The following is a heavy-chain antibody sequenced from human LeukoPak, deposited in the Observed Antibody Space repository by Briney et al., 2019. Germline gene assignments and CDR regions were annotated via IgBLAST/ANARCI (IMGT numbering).Heavy chain of an antibody. CDR1: GYTFTGYY. J-gene: IGHJ5*02. CDR3: ARCNPTYYYGSGSYDWFDP. Sequence: ASVKVSCKASGYTFTGYYMHWVRQAPGQGLEWMGWINPNSGGTNYAQKFQGRVTMTRDTSISTAYMELRSLRSDDTAVYYCARCNPTYYYGSGSYDWFDPWGQGTLVTVSS. D-gene: IGHD3-10*01. CDR2: INPNSGGT. V-gene: IGHV1-2*02.